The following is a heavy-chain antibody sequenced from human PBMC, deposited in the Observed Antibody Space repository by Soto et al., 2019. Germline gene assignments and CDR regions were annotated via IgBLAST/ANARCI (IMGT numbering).Heavy chain of an antibody. CDR2: ISGSGGST. CDR1: GFTFSSYA. V-gene: IGHV3-23*01. D-gene: IGHD5-12*01. Sequence: LRLSCAASGFTFSSYAMSWVRQAPGKGLEWVSAISGSGGSTYYADSVKGRFTISIDNSKNTLYLQMNRLRAEDTAVYYCAKDGSWLQFHYYYYYGMDVWGQGTTVTVSS. CDR3: AKDGSWLQFHYYYYYGMDV. J-gene: IGHJ6*02.